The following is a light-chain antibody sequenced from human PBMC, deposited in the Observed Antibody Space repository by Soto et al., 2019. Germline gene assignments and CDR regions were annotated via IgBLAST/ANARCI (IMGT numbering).Light chain of an antibody. V-gene: IGLV2-14*03. CDR2: DVN. J-gene: IGLJ2*01. Sequence: QSALTQPASVSGSPGQSVTISCTGSSSDIGGYRYVSWYQQRPGKAPKLIIYDVNYRPSGVSNRFSGSKSGSTASLTISGLQPEDEADYYCTSYTSDSSVIFGGGTKVTVL. CDR1: SSDIGGYRY. CDR3: TSYTSDSSVI.